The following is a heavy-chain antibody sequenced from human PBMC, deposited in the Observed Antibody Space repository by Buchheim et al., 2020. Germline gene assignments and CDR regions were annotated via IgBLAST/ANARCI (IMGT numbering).Heavy chain of an antibody. D-gene: IGHD1-14*01. CDR3: ARFTRTPGY. V-gene: IGHV3-7*01. CDR2: IKEDGSEK. J-gene: IGHJ4*02. Sequence: VQLVESGGGVVQPGRSLRLSCASSGFTFSGYWMTWIRQAPGKGLEWVATIKEDGSEKYYVDSVRGRFTISRDNARNSLYLQMNSLRAEDTAVYYCARFTRTPGYWGQGTL. CDR1: GFTFSGYW.